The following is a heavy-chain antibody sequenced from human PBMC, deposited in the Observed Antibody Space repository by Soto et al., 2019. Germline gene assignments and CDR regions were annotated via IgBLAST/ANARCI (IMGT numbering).Heavy chain of an antibody. CDR2: IYPGDSDT. J-gene: IGHJ6*02. CDR1: GYSFTSYW. Sequence: GESLKISCKGSGYSFTSYWIGWVRQMPGKGLEWMGIIYPGDSDTRYSPSFQGQVTISADKSISTAYLQRSSLKASDTAMYYCARQSVVLRFLEWLSHDGMDVWGQGTTVTVSS. V-gene: IGHV5-51*01. CDR3: ARQSVVLRFLEWLSHDGMDV. D-gene: IGHD3-3*01.